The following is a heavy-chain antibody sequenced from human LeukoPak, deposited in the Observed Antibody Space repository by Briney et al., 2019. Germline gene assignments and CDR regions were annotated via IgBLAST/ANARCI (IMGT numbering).Heavy chain of an antibody. D-gene: IGHD2/OR15-2a*01. V-gene: IGHV4-39*07. CDR2: IYHSGST. Sequence: PSQTLSLTCTVSGGSISSGSYYWSWVRQPPGKGLEWIGEIYHSGSTNYNPSLKSRVTISVDKSKSQFSLKLSSVTAADTAVYYCARVPHTEVRLFDYWGQGTLVTVSS. J-gene: IGHJ4*02. CDR3: ARVPHTEVRLFDY. CDR1: GGSISSGSYY.